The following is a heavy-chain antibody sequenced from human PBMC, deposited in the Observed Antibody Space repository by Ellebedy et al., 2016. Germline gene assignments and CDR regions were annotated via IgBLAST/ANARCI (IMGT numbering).Heavy chain of an antibody. CDR2: MNGYNGNT. D-gene: IGHD2-15*01. V-gene: IGHV1-18*01. J-gene: IGHJ3*01. Sequence: ASVKVSXKASGYTFTTYGLTWVRQAPGQGLEWMGWMNGYNGNTNYTQRVQGRVSLTTDTSTSTAFLELRNLRSDDTAVYFCARKYCSGVTCYSRATDAFDLWGRGTMVTVSS. CDR3: ARKYCSGVTCYSRATDAFDL. CDR1: GYTFTTYG.